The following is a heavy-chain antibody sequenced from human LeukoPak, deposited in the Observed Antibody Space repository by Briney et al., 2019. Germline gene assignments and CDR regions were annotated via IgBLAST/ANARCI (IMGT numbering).Heavy chain of an antibody. CDR3: AKRGVVIRVILVGFHKEAYYFDS. J-gene: IGHJ4*02. CDR1: GITLSNYG. CDR2: ISDSGGRT. Sequence: GGSLRLSCAVSGITLSNYGMSWVRQAQGKGLEWVAGISDSGGRTNYADSVKGRFAISRDNPRNTLYLQMNSLRAEDTAVYFCAKRGVVIRVILVGFHKEAYYFDSWGQGALVTVSS. D-gene: IGHD3-22*01. V-gene: IGHV3-23*01.